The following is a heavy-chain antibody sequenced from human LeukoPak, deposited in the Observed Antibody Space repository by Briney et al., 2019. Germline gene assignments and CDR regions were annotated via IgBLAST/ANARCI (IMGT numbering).Heavy chain of an antibody. V-gene: IGHV4-59*01. CDR2: IYYSGST. CDR1: GGSISSYY. CDR3: ARVETAPGPFDY. Sequence: PSETLSLTCTVSGGSISSYYWSWIRQPPGKGLEWIGYIYYSGSTNYNLSLKSRVTISVDTSKNQFSLKLSSVTAADTAVYYCARVETAPGPFDYWGQGTLVTVSS. J-gene: IGHJ4*02.